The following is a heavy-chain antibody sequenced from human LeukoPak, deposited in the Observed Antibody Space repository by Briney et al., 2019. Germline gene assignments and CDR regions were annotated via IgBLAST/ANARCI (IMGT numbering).Heavy chain of an antibody. CDR3: ARDSAFAFDI. V-gene: IGHV3-74*01. CDR2: TNSDGTST. Sequence: GGSLRLSCAASGFTFSSYWMHWVRQAPGKGLVWVSRTNSDGTSTGYAASVKGRFTISRDNAKNTLYLQLNSLRDEDTAVYYCARDSAFAFDIWGQGTMVTVSS. J-gene: IGHJ3*02. D-gene: IGHD1-26*01. CDR1: GFTFSSYW.